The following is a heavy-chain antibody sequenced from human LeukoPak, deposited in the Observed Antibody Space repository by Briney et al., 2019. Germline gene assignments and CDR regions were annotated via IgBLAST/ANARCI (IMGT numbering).Heavy chain of an antibody. J-gene: IGHJ4*02. CDR2: ISYDGSNK. CDR3: ASTKEWPRGY. CDR1: GFTFSSYA. Sequence: GGSLRLSCAASGFTFSSYAMHWVRQAPGKGLEWVAVISYDGSNKYYADSVKGRFTISRDNSKNTLYLQMNSLRAEDTAVYYCASTKEWPRGYWDQGTLVTVSS. D-gene: IGHD3-3*01. V-gene: IGHV3-30-3*01.